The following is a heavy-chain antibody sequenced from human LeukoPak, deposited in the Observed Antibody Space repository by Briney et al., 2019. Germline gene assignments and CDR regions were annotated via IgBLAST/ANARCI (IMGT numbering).Heavy chain of an antibody. CDR3: ARDGLAIVVVVAGSMDV. CDR1: GYTFTGYH. V-gene: IGHV1-2*06. CDR2: INPNSGDT. D-gene: IGHD2-15*01. Sequence: ASVKVSCKASGYTFTGYHMHWVRQAPGQGLEWMGRINPNSGDTNYAQKFQGRVTMTTDTSTSTAYMELRSLRSDDTAVYYCARDGLAIVVVVAGSMDVWGQGTTVTVPS. J-gene: IGHJ6*02.